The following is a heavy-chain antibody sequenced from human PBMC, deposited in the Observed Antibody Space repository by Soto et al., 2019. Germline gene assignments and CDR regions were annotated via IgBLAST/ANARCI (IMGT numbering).Heavy chain of an antibody. D-gene: IGHD6-19*01. Sequence: EVQLLESGGGLVQPGGSLRLSCAASGLTFSSYAMSWVRQAPGKGLEWVSAISGSGGSTYYADSVKGRFTISRDNSKNTLYLQMNSLRAEDTAVYYCAKAVAERLDAFDIWGQGTMVTFSS. CDR2: ISGSGGST. V-gene: IGHV3-23*01. CDR3: AKAVAERLDAFDI. CDR1: GLTFSSYA. J-gene: IGHJ3*02.